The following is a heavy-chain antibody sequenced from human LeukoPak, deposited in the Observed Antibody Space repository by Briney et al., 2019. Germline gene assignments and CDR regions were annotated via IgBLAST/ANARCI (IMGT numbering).Heavy chain of an antibody. Sequence: PSETLSLTCTVSGGSISSSSYYWGWIRQPPGKGLEWIGSIYYSGSTYYNPSLKSRVTISVDTSKNQFSLKLSSVTAADTAVYYCARDQLRDILTGYYLFDYWGQGTLVTVSS. D-gene: IGHD3-9*01. V-gene: IGHV4-39*07. CDR1: GGSISSSSYY. CDR3: ARDQLRDILTGYYLFDY. CDR2: IYYSGST. J-gene: IGHJ4*02.